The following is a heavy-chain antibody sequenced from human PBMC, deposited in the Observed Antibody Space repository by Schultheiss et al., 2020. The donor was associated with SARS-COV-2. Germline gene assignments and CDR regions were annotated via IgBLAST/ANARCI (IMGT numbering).Heavy chain of an antibody. D-gene: IGHD2/OR15-2a*01. V-gene: IGHV1-69*04. CDR2: IIPILGIA. J-gene: IGHJ4*02. Sequence: SVKVSCKASGGTFSSYAISWVRQAPGQGLEWMGRIIPILGIANYAQKFQGRVTITADKSTSTAYMELSSLRSEDTAVYYCASIDFYGPIDYWGQGTLVTVSS. CDR1: GGTFSSYA. CDR3: ASIDFYGPIDY.